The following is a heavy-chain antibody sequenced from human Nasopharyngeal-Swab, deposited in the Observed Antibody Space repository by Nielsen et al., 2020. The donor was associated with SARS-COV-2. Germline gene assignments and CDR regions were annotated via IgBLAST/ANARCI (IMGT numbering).Heavy chain of an antibody. CDR2: ISSTGDYI. V-gene: IGHV3-21*01. Sequence: GESLKISCAASGLTFSIYTMNWVRQAPGKGLEWVSAISSTGDYIYYAASVKGRFTISRDNAKNSVYLQMNSLRVEDTAVYYCARDTPAMFAYWGQGTLVTVSS. CDR1: GLTFSIYT. CDR3: ARDTPAMFAY. J-gene: IGHJ4*02.